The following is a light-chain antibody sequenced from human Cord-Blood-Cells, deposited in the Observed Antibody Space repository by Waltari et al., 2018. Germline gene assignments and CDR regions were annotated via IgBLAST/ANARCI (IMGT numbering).Light chain of an antibody. J-gene: IGKJ1*01. CDR3: QQYNSYWT. CDR2: KAS. V-gene: IGKV1-5*03. Sequence: DIQMTQSPSTLSASVGDRVTITCRASQSISSWLAWYQQKPGKAPKLLNYKASSLESGVPSRFSGCGSGTEFTLTISSLQPDDFATYYCQQYNSYWTFGQGTKVEIK. CDR1: QSISSW.